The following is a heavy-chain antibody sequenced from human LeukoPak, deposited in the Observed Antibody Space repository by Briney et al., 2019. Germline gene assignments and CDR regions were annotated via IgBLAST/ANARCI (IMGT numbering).Heavy chain of an antibody. CDR2: IIPILGIA. CDR3: ARLEQYPGDY. Sequence: ASVEVSCNASGGTYSSYAISWLRQAPGQGLEWMGRIIPILGIANYAQKFQGRVTITADKSTSTAYMELSSLRSEDTAVYYCARLEQYPGDYWGQGTLVTVSS. J-gene: IGHJ4*02. CDR1: GGTYSSYA. V-gene: IGHV1-69*04. D-gene: IGHD2-2*01.